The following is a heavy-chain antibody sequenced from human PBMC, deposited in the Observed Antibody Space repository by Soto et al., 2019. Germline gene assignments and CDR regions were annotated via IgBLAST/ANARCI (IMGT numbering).Heavy chain of an antibody. CDR3: ARDSDCHSTSCFFPPHV. D-gene: IGHD2-2*01. V-gene: IGHV3-21*06. J-gene: IGHJ6*02. CDR2: ISGGGSYI. CDR1: GFTFSDEN. Sequence: GGSLRLSCSASGFTFSDENMSWVRQVPGKGLEWVSGISGGGSYIFYADSVQGRFSISRDNPKNSLFLEMNSLRVEDTAVYYCARDSDCHSTSCFFPPHVWGQGTTVTV.